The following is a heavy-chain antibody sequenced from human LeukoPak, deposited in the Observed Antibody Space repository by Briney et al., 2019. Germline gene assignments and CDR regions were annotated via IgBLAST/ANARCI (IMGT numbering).Heavy chain of an antibody. CDR3: ARLAPVAAIAAADY. D-gene: IGHD6-13*01. J-gene: IGHJ4*02. V-gene: IGHV5-10-1*01. Sequence: GEAPRISLKGSGYSLTNYWISLGRQMPGEGLEWMGRIDPSDSYTNYSPSFQGHVTISADKSISTAYLQWSSLKASDTAMYYCARLAPVAAIAAADYWGQGTLVTVSS. CDR1: GYSLTNYW. CDR2: IDPSDSYT.